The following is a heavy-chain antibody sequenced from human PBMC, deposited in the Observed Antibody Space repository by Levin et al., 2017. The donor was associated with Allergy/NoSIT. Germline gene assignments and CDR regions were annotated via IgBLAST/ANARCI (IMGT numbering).Heavy chain of an antibody. V-gene: IGHV3-66*01. CDR2: IYSGGST. CDR3: ARGGIAVASFDY. CDR1: GFTVSSNY. J-gene: IGHJ4*02. Sequence: GESLKISCAASGFTVSSNYMSWVRQAPGKGLEWVSVIYSGGSTYYADSVKGRFTISRDNSKNTLYLQMNSLRAEDTAVYYCARGGIAVASFDYWGQGTLVTVSS. D-gene: IGHD6-19*01.